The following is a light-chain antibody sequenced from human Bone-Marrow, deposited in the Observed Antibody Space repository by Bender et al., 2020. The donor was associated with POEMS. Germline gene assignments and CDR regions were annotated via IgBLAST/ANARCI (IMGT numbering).Light chain of an antibody. V-gene: IGLV1-44*01. CDR1: GSNLGSST. Sequence: QSVLSQPPSASGAPGQRVTISCSGSGSNLGSSTANWYQQLPGTAPKLLIYSDNQRPSGVPARFSGSKSGNTASLTVSGLQAEDEAHYYCQSFDSSLSTYVFGTGTRVTVL. CDR3: QSFDSSLSTYV. J-gene: IGLJ1*01. CDR2: SDN.